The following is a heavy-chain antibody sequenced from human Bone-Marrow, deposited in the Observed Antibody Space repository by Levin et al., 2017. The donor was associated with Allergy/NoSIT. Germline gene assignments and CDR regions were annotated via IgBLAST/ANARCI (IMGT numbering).Heavy chain of an antibody. Sequence: PGGSLRLSCAASGFTFSSYGMHWVRQAPGKGLEWVAVIWYDGSNKYYADSVKGRFTISRDNSKNTLYLQMNSLRAEDTAVYYCARDLGSSWYGYYYYGMDVWGQGTTVTVSS. CDR1: GFTFSSYG. V-gene: IGHV3-33*01. CDR2: IWYDGSNK. J-gene: IGHJ6*02. CDR3: ARDLGSSWYGYYYYGMDV. D-gene: IGHD6-13*01.